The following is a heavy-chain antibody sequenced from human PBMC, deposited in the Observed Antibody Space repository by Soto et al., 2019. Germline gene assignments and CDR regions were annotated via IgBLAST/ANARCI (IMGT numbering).Heavy chain of an antibody. D-gene: IGHD2-15*01. CDR1: GFTFSSYG. V-gene: IGHV3-33*01. J-gene: IGHJ6*03. Sequence: ESVGGVVQPGRSLRLSCAASGFTFSSYGMHWVRQAPGKGLEWVAVIWYDGSNKYYADSVKGRFTISRDNSKNTLYLQMNSLRAEDTAVYYCARDRRDIVVVVAANYYYYYMDVWGKGTTVTVSS. CDR2: IWYDGSNK. CDR3: ARDRRDIVVVVAANYYYYYMDV.